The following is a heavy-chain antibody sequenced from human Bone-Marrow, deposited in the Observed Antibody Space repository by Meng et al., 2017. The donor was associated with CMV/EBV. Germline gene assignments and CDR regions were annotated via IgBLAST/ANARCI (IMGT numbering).Heavy chain of an antibody. J-gene: IGHJ4*02. D-gene: IGHD3-22*01. V-gene: IGHV1-2*02. CDR1: GYTFTGYD. Sequence: ASVKVSCKASGYTFTGYDMHWVRQAPGQGLEWMGWINPNSGGTNYAQKFQGRVTMTRDTSISTAYMELRSLRSEDTPVYYCARGFRYYDSSGYGDRGQGTLVTVSS. CDR2: INPNSGGT. CDR3: ARGFRYYDSSGYGD.